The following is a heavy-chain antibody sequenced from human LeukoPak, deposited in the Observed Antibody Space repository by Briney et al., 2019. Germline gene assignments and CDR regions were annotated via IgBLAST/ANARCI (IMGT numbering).Heavy chain of an antibody. Sequence: GSLRLSCAASGFTVSNNYMTWVRQAPGKGLEWLSIIYSAGPTDYADSVKGRFTISRDNSKNTLSLQMNTLRAEDTAIYYCAKDSRSSTWYWDYYFDYWGQGTLVTVSS. V-gene: IGHV3-53*01. CDR2: IYSAGPT. CDR3: AKDSRSSTWYWDYYFDY. D-gene: IGHD6-13*01. J-gene: IGHJ4*02. CDR1: GFTVSNNY.